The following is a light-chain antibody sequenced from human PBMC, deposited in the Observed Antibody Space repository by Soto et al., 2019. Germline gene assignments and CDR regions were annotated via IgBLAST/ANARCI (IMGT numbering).Light chain of an antibody. CDR2: AAS. J-gene: IGKJ1*01. V-gene: IGKV1-39*01. CDR3: QLSYTTLSWT. Sequence: DIQMTQSPSSLSASVGDRVTITCRASQSISNYLNWYQQKPGKAPNILIYAASSLQSGVPSRFSGSGSGTDFALTISSLQPEDLATYYCQLSYTTLSWTFGQGTKVEIK. CDR1: QSISNY.